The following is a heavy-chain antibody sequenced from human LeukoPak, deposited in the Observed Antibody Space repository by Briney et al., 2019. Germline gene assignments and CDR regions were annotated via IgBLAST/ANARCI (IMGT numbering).Heavy chain of an antibody. J-gene: IGHJ4*02. D-gene: IGHD5-12*01. V-gene: IGHV4-38-2*01. CDR1: GYSLSSGYY. CDR2: FHQSGST. CDR3: ARGYSGYADR. Sequence: RPQTLSPTCVVSGYSLSSGYYWGWIRQAPGKGVQWIGNFHQSGSTSYNPSLKSRVTISADTSKNQFSLRLSSVTAADTALYYCARGYSGYADRWGQGTLVSVSS.